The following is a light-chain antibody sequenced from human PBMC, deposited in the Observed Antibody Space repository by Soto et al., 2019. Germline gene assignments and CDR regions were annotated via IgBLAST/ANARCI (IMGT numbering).Light chain of an antibody. CDR2: EDN. J-gene: IGLJ3*02. CDR3: GTWDSSLSPNWV. V-gene: IGLV1-51*02. Sequence: QSVLTQPPSVSAAPGQTVTISCSGSSSNIGRNFVSWYQQLPGTAPKLLIYEDNKRPSGIPDRFSGSKSGTSAALGITGLQTGDEAEYYCGTWDSSLSPNWVFGGGTKLTVL. CDR1: SSNIGRNF.